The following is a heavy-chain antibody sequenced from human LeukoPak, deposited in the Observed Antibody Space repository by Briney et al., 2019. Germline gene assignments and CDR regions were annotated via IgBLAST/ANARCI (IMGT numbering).Heavy chain of an antibody. V-gene: IGHV3-74*01. D-gene: IGHD3-16*01. CDR1: GFTFTNFW. J-gene: IGHJ5*02. Sequence: GGSLRLSCAAAGFTFTNFWMHWVRQGPGKGPVWVSRINIDGSDTRYADSVKGRVTISRDNAKNTVYLQMNSLRAEDTAIYYCVREGLYYEHDWGNYPPRIFDNWGQGTLVTVSS. CDR3: VREGLYYEHDWGNYPPRIFDN. CDR2: INIDGSDT.